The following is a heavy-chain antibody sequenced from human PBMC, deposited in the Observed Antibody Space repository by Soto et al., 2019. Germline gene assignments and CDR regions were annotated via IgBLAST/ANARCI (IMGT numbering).Heavy chain of an antibody. J-gene: IGHJ6*02. Sequence: SETLSLTCTVKGGSMTSGDQCWTWIRHRPGEGREGFGYCNDRRSLYYNPSLKSRVSMSVDTSKNQYSRNLSSMTAADTAVYYSARELPQRQGRNMAVWGQGTTVTVSS. V-gene: IGHV4-31*03. D-gene: IGHD1-1*01. CDR2: CNDRRSL. CDR3: ARELPQRQGRNMAV. CDR1: GGSMTSGDQC.